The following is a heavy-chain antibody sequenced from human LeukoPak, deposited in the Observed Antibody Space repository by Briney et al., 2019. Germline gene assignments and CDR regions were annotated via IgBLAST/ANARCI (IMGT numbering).Heavy chain of an antibody. J-gene: IGHJ4*02. Sequence: GASLRLSCAASGFIFRNYAMSWVRQAPGEGLEWVSAITGSGDTTYYADSVKGRFTISRGNSKNTLYVEMNTLRAEDTAVYYCAKWGDFDILTGYYVSDFWGQGTLVTVSS. CDR3: AKWGDFDILTGYYVSDF. D-gene: IGHD3-9*01. V-gene: IGHV3-23*01. CDR2: ITGSGDTT. CDR1: GFIFRNYA.